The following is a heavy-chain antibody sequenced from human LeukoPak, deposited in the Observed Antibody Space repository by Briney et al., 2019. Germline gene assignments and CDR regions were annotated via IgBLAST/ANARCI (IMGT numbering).Heavy chain of an antibody. V-gene: IGHV3-23*01. CDR3: AKQDDFWSGYYDWFDP. D-gene: IGHD3-3*01. J-gene: IGHJ5*02. CDR2: SSGSGGST. Sequence: GGSLRLSCAASGFTFSSDAMSWVRQAPGKGLEWVSASSGSGGSTYYADSVKGRFTISRDNSKNTLYLQMNSLRAEDTAVYYCAKQDDFWSGYYDWFDPWGQGTLVTVSS. CDR1: GFTFSSDA.